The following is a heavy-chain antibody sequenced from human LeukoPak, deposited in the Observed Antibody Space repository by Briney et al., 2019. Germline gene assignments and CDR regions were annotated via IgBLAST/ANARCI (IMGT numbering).Heavy chain of an antibody. CDR2: ISSRSSYT. CDR3: ASSRYDSSGYYGIIGY. CDR1: RFNFSNYS. J-gene: IGHJ4*02. Sequence: GGSLRLSCAASRFNFSNYSLNWVRQAPGKGLEWVSSISSRSSYTYYADSVKGRFTISRDNAKNLLYLQMNSLRAEDTAVYYCASSRYDSSGYYGIIGYWGQGTLVTVSS. V-gene: IGHV3-21*01. D-gene: IGHD3-22*01.